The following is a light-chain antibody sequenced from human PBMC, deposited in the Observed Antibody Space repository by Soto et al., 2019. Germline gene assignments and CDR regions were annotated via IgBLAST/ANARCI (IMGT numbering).Light chain of an antibody. CDR1: SSDVGGYNY. J-gene: IGLJ2*01. CDR2: EVS. Sequence: QSALTQPPSASGSPGQSVTISCTGTSSDVGGYNYVSWYQQRPGKAPKVMIYEVSKRPSGVPGRFSGSKSGNTASLTVSGLQAEDEADYYCSSYAGSNKVIFGGGTKL. V-gene: IGLV2-8*01. CDR3: SSYAGSNKVI.